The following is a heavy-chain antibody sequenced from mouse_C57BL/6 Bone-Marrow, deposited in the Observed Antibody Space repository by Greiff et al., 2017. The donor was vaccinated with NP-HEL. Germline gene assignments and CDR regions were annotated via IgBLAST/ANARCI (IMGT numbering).Heavy chain of an antibody. D-gene: IGHD1-1*01. J-gene: IGHJ3*01. CDR2: IYPGSGNT. CDR1: GYTFTDYY. Sequence: VQLQESGAELMRPGASVKLSCKASGYTFTDYYINWVKQRPGQGLEWIARIYPGSGNTYYNEKFKGKATLTAEKSSSTAYMQLSSLTSEDSAVYFCASHYYGSSYWGQGTLVTVSA. V-gene: IGHV1-76*01. CDR3: ASHYYGSSY.